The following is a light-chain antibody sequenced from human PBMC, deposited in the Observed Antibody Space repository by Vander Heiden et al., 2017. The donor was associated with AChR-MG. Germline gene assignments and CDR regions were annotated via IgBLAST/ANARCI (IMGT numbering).Light chain of an antibody. CDR1: STDVGAYNY. CDR2: DVS. CDR3: SSYTRSSTLV. V-gene: IGLV2-14*01. Sequence: SALTQPASVSGSPGQSLTISCPGTSTDVGAYNYVSWYQQHPGKAPKLMIYDVSNRPSGVSKRFSGSKSGNTASLTISGLQAEDEADYYCSSYTRSSTLVFGGGTKLTVL. J-gene: IGLJ2*01.